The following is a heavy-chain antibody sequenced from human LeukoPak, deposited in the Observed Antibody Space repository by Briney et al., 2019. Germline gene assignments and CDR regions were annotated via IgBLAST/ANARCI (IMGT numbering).Heavy chain of an antibody. V-gene: IGHV5-10-1*01. CDR3: ARRRYYDSSGYYYEEFDY. Sequence: GESLRISCKGSGYSFTTYWISWVRQMPGKGLEWMGRIDPSDSYTKYGPSFQGHVIISVDKSISTAYLQWSSLKASDTAMYYCARRRYYDSSGYYYEEFDYWGQGTLVTVSS. CDR1: GYSFTTYW. D-gene: IGHD3-22*01. CDR2: IDPSDSYT. J-gene: IGHJ4*02.